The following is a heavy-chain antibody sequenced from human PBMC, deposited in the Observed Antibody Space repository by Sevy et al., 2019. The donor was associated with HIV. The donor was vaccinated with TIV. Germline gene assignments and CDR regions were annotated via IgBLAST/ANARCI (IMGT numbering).Heavy chain of an antibody. Sequence: SETLSLTCTVSGDSISSGGYYWTWIRQHPGKGLEWIGYIYYSGSTYYNPSLKSRLSISLDTSNNQFSLKITSVSAADTAVYYCATDRGDSSGWTGLEYFDNWGQGTLVTVSS. V-gene: IGHV4-31*03. D-gene: IGHD6-19*01. CDR2: IYYSGST. CDR1: GDSISSGGYY. J-gene: IGHJ4*02. CDR3: ATDRGDSSGWTGLEYFDN.